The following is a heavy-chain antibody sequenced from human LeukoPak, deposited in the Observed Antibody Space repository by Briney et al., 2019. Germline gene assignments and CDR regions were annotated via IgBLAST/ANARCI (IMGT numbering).Heavy chain of an antibody. CDR1: GFTFSSYS. CDR3: ASGMDSSGVQDY. Sequence: GGSLRLSCATSGFTFSSYSMNWVRQAPGKGLEWVSSISSSSSYIYYADSVKGRFTISRDNAKNSLYLQMNSLRAEDTAVYYCASGMDSSGVQDYWGQGTLVTVSS. J-gene: IGHJ4*02. V-gene: IGHV3-21*01. CDR2: ISSSSSYI. D-gene: IGHD3-22*01.